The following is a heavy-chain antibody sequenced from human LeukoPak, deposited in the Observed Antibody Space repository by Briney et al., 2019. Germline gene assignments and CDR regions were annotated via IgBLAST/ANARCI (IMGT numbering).Heavy chain of an antibody. CDR2: IYSAGSI. D-gene: IGHD3-10*01. CDR3: ARDLEGSGNL. V-gene: IGHV3-53*01. Sequence: GGSLRLSCTVSGFTVSSNSMSWVRQAPGKGLEWVSFIYSAGSIYYSDSVKGRFTISIDNSKNTLYLQMNSLRAEDTAVYYCARDLEGSGNLWGQGTLVTVSS. CDR1: GFTVSSNS. J-gene: IGHJ4*02.